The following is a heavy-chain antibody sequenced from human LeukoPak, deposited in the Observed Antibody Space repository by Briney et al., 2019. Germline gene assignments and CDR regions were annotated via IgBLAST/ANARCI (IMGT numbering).Heavy chain of an antibody. D-gene: IGHD1/OR15-1a*01. Sequence: GGSLRLSCAASGFTFSSYTMSWVRQAPGKGLEWVSTITTSDGNTYYADSVKGRFTISRDNSKNTLYLQMNSLRAEDAAVYYCAKGEQGVDYWGQGTLVTVSS. CDR3: AKGEQGVDY. CDR2: ITTSDGNT. V-gene: IGHV3-23*01. CDR1: GFTFSSYT. J-gene: IGHJ4*02.